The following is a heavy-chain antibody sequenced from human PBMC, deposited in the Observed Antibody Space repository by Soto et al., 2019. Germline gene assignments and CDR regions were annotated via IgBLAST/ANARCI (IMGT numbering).Heavy chain of an antibody. D-gene: IGHD6-6*01. V-gene: IGHV3-74*01. Sequence: EVQLVESGGGLVQPGGSLRLSCAASGFTFSSYWMHWVRQAPGKGLVWVSRINSVGSSTNYADSVKGRFTISRDDARNTLFLQMDTLRAEDTAVYYCTRSGSSPYYYGMDVWGQGTTVTVSS. CDR3: TRSGSSPYYYGMDV. CDR1: GFTFSSYW. J-gene: IGHJ6*02. CDR2: INSVGSST.